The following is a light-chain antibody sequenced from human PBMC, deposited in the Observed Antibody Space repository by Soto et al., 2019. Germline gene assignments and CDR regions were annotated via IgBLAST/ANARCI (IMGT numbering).Light chain of an antibody. CDR2: QNS. J-gene: IGLJ2*01. Sequence: SYELTQPPSVSVSPGQTASITCSGDKLGDKYACWYQQKPDQSPVLVIYQNSKRPSGIPERFSGSNSGNTATLTISGTQAMDEADYYCQAWDSRTVVFGGGTELTVL. V-gene: IGLV3-1*01. CDR3: QAWDSRTVV. CDR1: KLGDKY.